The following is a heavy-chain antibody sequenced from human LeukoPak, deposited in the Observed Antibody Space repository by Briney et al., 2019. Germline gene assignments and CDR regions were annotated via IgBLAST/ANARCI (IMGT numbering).Heavy chain of an antibody. Sequence: SETLSLTCAVYGGSFSGYYWSWIRQPPGKGLEWIGEINHSGSTNYNPSLESRVTISVDTSKNQFSLKLSSVTAADTAVYYCRSGYDLHYFDYWGQGTLVTVSS. CDR2: INHSGST. J-gene: IGHJ4*02. CDR3: RSGYDLHYFDY. D-gene: IGHD5-12*01. V-gene: IGHV4-34*01. CDR1: GGSFSGYY.